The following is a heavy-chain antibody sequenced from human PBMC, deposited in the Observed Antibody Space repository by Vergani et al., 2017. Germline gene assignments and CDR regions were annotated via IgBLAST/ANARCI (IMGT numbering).Heavy chain of an antibody. CDR3: AKDXFGGDYEGHNWFDP. J-gene: IGHJ5*02. D-gene: IGHD4-17*01. CDR2: ISGSGGST. CDR1: GFTFSSYA. Sequence: EVQLLQSGGGVIQPGGSLRLSCAASGFTFSSYAMSWVRQAPGKGLEWVSAISGSGGSTYYADSVKGRFTISRDNSKNTLYLQMNSLRAEDTAVYYCAKDXFGGDYEGHNWFDPWGQGTLVTVSS. V-gene: IGHV3-23*01.